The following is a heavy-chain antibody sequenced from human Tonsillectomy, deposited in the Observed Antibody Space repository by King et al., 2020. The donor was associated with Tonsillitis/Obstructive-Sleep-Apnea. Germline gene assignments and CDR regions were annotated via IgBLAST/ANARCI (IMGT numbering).Heavy chain of an antibody. CDR3: ARVADYDILTGYYKNFDY. D-gene: IGHD3-9*01. J-gene: IGHJ4*02. V-gene: IGHV1-69*01. Sequence: GQLVQSGAEVKKPGSSVKVSCKASGGTFSCYAISWVRQAPGQGLEWMGGIIPIFGTANYAQKFQGRVTITADESTSTAYMELSSLRSEDTAVYYCARVADYDILTGYYKNFDYWGQGTLVTVSS. CDR1: GGTFSCYA. CDR2: IIPIFGTA.